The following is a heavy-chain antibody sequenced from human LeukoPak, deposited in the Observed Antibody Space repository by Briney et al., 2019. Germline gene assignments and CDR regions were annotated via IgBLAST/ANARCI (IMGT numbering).Heavy chain of an antibody. V-gene: IGHV4-59*01. Sequence: ASQTLSLTCTVSGCSMSSYYWSWIRQPPGKGLEWIGYIYQNGRTNYNASLKSRVTISVDTSKNHFSLNLTSVTAADTAVYFCAREDRNGNSGYAIGDWGQGILVTVSS. CDR3: AREDRNGNSGYAIGD. D-gene: IGHD5-12*01. CDR1: GCSMSSYY. CDR2: IYQNGRT. J-gene: IGHJ4*02.